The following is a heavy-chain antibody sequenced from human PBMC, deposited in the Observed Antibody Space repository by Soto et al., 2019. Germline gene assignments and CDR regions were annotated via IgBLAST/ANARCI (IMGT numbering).Heavy chain of an antibody. CDR1: GGSFSGYY. Sequence: QVQLQQWGAGLLKPSETLSLTCAVYGGSFSGYYWTWIRQSPEKGLEWIGAVNHSGTTYYNPSLKTRVTILVHTAKNQFSLKMSSVTAADQAVYYCARGIGYCSRINCYSSRRLRFDSWGQGTLVTVSS. J-gene: IGHJ4*02. D-gene: IGHD2-2*01. CDR3: ARGIGYCSRINCYSSRRLRFDS. V-gene: IGHV4-34*01. CDR2: VNHSGTT.